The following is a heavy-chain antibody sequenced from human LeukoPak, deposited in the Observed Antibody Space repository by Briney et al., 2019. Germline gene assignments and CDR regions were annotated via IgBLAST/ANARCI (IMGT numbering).Heavy chain of an antibody. J-gene: IGHJ5*02. CDR1: GGSFSGYY. Sequence: TSETLSLTCAVYGGSFSGYYWCWIRQPPGKGLEWIGEINHSGSTNYNPSLKSRVTISVDTSKNQFSLKLSSVTAADTAVYYCARGYYYDSSGPNWFDPWGQGTLVTVSS. V-gene: IGHV4-34*01. D-gene: IGHD3-22*01. CDR3: ARGYYYDSSGPNWFDP. CDR2: INHSGST.